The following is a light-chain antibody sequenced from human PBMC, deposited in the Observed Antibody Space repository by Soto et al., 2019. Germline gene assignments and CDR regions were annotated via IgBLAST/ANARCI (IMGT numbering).Light chain of an antibody. CDR2: GTS. CDR3: QQYGISPIT. V-gene: IGKV3-20*01. J-gene: IGKJ5*01. Sequence: EIVMTQSPVTLSLSPGERATLSRRASQSVSSSYLAWYQQKPGQAPRLLIYGTSSRATGIPDRFSGSGSGTDFTLTISRLEPEDFAVYYCQQYGISPITFGKGTRLEIK. CDR1: QSVSSSY.